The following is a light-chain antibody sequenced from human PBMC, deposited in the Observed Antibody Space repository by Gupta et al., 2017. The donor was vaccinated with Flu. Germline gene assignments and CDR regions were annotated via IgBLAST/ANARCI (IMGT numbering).Light chain of an antibody. CDR3: QQRSTWPPALT. CDR2: DAS. Sequence: ELVLTQSPATLSLSPGERATLSCRASQSIDSFLAWYQQKPGQTPRLLIYDASNRATGIPARFSGSGSETDFTLTISSLEPEDVAVYYCQQRSTWPPALTFGGGTKVEI. V-gene: IGKV3-11*01. J-gene: IGKJ4*01. CDR1: QSIDSF.